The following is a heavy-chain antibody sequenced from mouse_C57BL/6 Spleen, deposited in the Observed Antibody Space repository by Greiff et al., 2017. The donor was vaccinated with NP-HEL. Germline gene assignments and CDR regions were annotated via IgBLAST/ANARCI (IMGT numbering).Heavy chain of an antibody. Sequence: EVQLKESGPGLVKPSQSLSLTCSVTGYSITSGYYWNWIRQFPGNKLEWMGYISYDGSNNYNPSLKNRISITRDTSKNQFFLKLNSVTTEDTATYYCARGDGYYFFYAMDYWGQGTSVTVSS. CDR3: ARGDGYYFFYAMDY. V-gene: IGHV3-6*01. J-gene: IGHJ4*01. D-gene: IGHD2-3*01. CDR2: ISYDGSN. CDR1: GYSITSGYY.